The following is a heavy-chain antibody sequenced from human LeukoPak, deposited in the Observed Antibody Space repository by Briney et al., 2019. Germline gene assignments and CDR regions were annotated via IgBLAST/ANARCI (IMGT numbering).Heavy chain of an antibody. D-gene: IGHD2-2*01. Sequence: PGRSLRLSCAASGFTFSSYGMHWVRQAPGKGLAWVAVIWYDGSNKYYADSVKGRFTISRDNSKNTLYLQMNSLRAEDTAVYYCARELMRSSTNYYYYYGMDVWGQGTTVTVSS. V-gene: IGHV3-33*01. J-gene: IGHJ6*02. CDR3: ARELMRSSTNYYYYYGMDV. CDR2: IWYDGSNK. CDR1: GFTFSSYG.